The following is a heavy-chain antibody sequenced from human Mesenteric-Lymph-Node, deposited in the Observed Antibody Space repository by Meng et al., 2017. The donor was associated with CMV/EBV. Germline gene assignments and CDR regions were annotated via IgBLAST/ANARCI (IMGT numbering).Heavy chain of an antibody. V-gene: IGHV4-34*01. CDR1: GGSFSGYY. J-gene: IGHJ4*02. CDR3: ARGSRRCSSTSCYAYYFDY. Sequence: GSLRLSCAVYGGSFSGYYWSWIRQPPGKGLEWIGEINHSGSTNYNPSLKSRVTISVDTSKNQFSLKLSSVTAADTAVYYCARGSRRCSSTSCYAYYFDYWGQGTLVTVSS. D-gene: IGHD2-2*01. CDR2: INHSGST.